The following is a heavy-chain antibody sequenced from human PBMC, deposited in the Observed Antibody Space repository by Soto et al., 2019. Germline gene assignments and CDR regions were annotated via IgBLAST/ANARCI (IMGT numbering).Heavy chain of an antibody. D-gene: IGHD3-3*01. Sequence: GGSLRLSCTTSGLAFSTYWMAWVRQAPGKGLEWAGNTKPDETETYYADSVEGRFTISRDNAKSSLYLQMNSLRAEDTAVYYCARDRYSYYDFWSGSLPYYYYGMDVWGQGTTVTVSS. J-gene: IGHJ6*02. CDR3: ARDRYSYYDFWSGSLPYYYYGMDV. V-gene: IGHV3-7*01. CDR2: TKPDETET. CDR1: GLAFSTYW.